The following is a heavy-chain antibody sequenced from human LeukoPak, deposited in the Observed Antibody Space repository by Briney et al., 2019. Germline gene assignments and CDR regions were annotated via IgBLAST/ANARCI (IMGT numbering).Heavy chain of an antibody. CDR2: ISGSGDDT. J-gene: IGHJ4*02. CDR1: GFSFSSYA. Sequence: GGSLRLSCAASGFSFSSYAMSWVRQAPGKGLEWVSSISGSGDDTYYAESVKGRFTISRDNSKNTLFLQTNSLRAEDTAVFYCAKRSGYTTGWFFDFWGQGTLVTVSS. CDR3: AKRSGYTTGWFFDF. D-gene: IGHD6-19*01. V-gene: IGHV3-23*01.